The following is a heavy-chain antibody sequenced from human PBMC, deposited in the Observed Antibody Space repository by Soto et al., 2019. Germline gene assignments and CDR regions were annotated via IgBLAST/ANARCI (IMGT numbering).Heavy chain of an antibody. CDR3: ARGVVLVVYAIGD. J-gene: IGHJ4*02. D-gene: IGHD2-8*01. Sequence: QLQLQESGPGLVKPSETLSLTCTVSGGSISSSSYYWGWIRQPPGKGLEWIGSIYYSGSTYYNPSLKRPVATAVDPSKNKFSQKLSSVTAADTAVYYCARGVVLVVYAIGDWGQGTLVTVSS. V-gene: IGHV4-39*01. CDR1: GGSISSSSYY. CDR2: IYYSGST.